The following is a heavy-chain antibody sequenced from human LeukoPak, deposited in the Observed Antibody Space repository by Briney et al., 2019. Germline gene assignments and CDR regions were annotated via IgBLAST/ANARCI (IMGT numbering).Heavy chain of an antibody. CDR2: INPNSGGT. CDR3: ARAHYNLYSSRPIDY. D-gene: IGHD6-13*01. J-gene: IGHJ4*02. V-gene: IGHV1-2*02. CDR1: GYTFTGCY. Sequence: ASVKVSYKASGYTFTGCYMHWVRQAPGQGLEWMGWINPNSGGTNYAQKFQGRVTMTRDTSISTAYMELSRLRSDDTAVYYCARAHYNLYSSRPIDYWGQGTLDTVSS.